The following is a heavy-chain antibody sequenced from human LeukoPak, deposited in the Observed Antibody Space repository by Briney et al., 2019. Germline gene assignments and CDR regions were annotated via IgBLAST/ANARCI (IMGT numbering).Heavy chain of an antibody. V-gene: IGHV3-11*04. CDR1: GFTFRDYY. Sequence: GGSLRLSCAASGFTFRDYYMSWIRQAPGKGLEWISYISSDSSTIFYADSVKGRFTISRDNAQNPLYLQMNSLRAEDTAMYYCARDPGYDNYVHGFNPWGQGTLVTVSS. CDR3: ARDPGYDNYVHGFNP. CDR2: ISSDSSTI. J-gene: IGHJ5*02. D-gene: IGHD1-1*01.